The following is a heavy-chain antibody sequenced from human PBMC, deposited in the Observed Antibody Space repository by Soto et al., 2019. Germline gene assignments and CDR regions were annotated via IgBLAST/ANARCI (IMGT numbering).Heavy chain of an antibody. Sequence: VQLVESGGGLVQPGGSLRLSCAASGFTFSSYWMHWVRQAPGKGLVWVSRINSDGSSTSYADSVKGRFTISRDNAKNTLYLQMNSLRAEDTAVYYCARVVGRQLVYFDYWGQGTLVTVSS. CDR3: ARVVGRQLVYFDY. V-gene: IGHV3-74*01. CDR1: GFTFSSYW. CDR2: INSDGSST. J-gene: IGHJ4*02. D-gene: IGHD6-6*01.